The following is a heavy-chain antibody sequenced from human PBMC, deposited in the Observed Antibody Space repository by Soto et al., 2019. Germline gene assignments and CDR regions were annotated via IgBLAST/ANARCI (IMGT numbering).Heavy chain of an antibody. CDR1: GYIFSNYG. J-gene: IGHJ4*02. Sequence: GGSLRLSCAASGYIFSNYGMHWVRQAPGKGLEGVAVTSYDGSKKYYADSVKGRFTISKDNAENSVFLQMNSLRAEDTAIYYCATKGDALNYWGKETLVAVAS. CDR2: TSYDGSKK. V-gene: IGHV3-30*03. D-gene: IGHD2-21*02. CDR3: ATKGDALNY.